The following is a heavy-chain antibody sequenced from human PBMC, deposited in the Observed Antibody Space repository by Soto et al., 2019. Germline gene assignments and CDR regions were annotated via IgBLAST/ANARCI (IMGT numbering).Heavy chain of an antibody. CDR3: ARVRVIRGVSTSPFGL. V-gene: IGHV1-69*06. CDR2: IIPLYGTV. J-gene: IGHJ4*02. Sequence: QDHLAQSGAEVKKPGSSVTVSCKASGGTFNSYGIRWVRQAPGQGLDWMVVIIPLYGTVNYAQKFQGRVSITADNSTSTADMDLSSLRSDDSAVYYCARVRVIRGVSTSPFGLWGPGTLGTVS. D-gene: IGHD3-10*01. CDR1: GGTFNSYG.